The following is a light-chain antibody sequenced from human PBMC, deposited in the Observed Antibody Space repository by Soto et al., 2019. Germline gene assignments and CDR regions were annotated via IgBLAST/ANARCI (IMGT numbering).Light chain of an antibody. CDR1: SSDVGGYNL. J-gene: IGLJ2*01. CDR3: SSFTSTSTLI. Sequence: QSVLTQPASVSGSPGQSITISCTGTSSDVGGYNLVSWYQHHPGKAPKLIIYDVTNRPSGVSNRFSGSKSGDTASLTISGLQAEDAADYYCSSFTSTSTLIFGGGTKLTVL. CDR2: DVT. V-gene: IGLV2-14*03.